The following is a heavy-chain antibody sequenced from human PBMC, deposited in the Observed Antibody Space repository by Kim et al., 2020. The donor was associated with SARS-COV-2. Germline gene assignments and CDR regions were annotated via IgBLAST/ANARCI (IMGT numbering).Heavy chain of an antibody. Sequence: SETLSLTCTVSGGSISSYYWSWIRQPPGKGLEWIGYIYYSGSTNYNPSLKSRVTISVDTTKNQFSLRLSSVTAADTAVYYCARTDSSGSYPYWGQGTLVTVSS. CDR2: IYYSGST. D-gene: IGHD3-22*01. J-gene: IGHJ4*02. CDR3: ARTDSSGSYPY. V-gene: IGHV4-59*01. CDR1: GGSISSYY.